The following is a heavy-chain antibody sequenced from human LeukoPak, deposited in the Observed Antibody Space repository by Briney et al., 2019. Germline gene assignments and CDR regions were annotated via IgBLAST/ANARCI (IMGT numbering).Heavy chain of an antibody. CDR2: INWNGGST. CDR3: AKPYSSSWYEWDAFDI. J-gene: IGHJ3*02. Sequence: GGSLRLSCAASGFTFDDYGMSWVRQAPGKGLEWVSGINWNGGSTGYADSVKGRFTISRDNAKNSLYLQMNSLRAEDTAVYYCAKPYSSSWYEWDAFDIWGQGTMVTVSS. D-gene: IGHD6-13*01. CDR1: GFTFDDYG. V-gene: IGHV3-20*04.